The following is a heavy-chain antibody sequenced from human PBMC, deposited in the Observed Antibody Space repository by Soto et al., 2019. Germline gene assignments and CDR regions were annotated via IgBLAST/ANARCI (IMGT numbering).Heavy chain of an antibody. Sequence: QVQLVQSGAEVKKPGASVKVSCKASSYTFTTYGISWVRQAPGHGLEWMGWISGYNGNTKYAEKLQGRVTMTTDTSTSTAYMELRSLRSDDTAVYYCAREGRLAAAGTWLYGMDVWGQGTTVTVSS. D-gene: IGHD6-13*01. J-gene: IGHJ6*02. V-gene: IGHV1-18*01. CDR2: ISGYNGNT. CDR1: SYTFTTYG. CDR3: AREGRLAAAGTWLYGMDV.